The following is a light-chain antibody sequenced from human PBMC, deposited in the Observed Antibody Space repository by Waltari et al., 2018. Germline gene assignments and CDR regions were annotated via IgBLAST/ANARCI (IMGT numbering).Light chain of an antibody. V-gene: IGKV1-5*03. Sequence: DIQMTQSPSTLSASIGDRVTLTCRASQRITIWLALYQQKPGKSPKLLIYKASTLQCGVPSRFSGSGSGTDFTLTISSLQPDDFATYHCQQYNSYPYTFGQGTKLEIK. CDR2: KAS. CDR3: QQYNSYPYT. CDR1: QRITIW. J-gene: IGKJ2*01.